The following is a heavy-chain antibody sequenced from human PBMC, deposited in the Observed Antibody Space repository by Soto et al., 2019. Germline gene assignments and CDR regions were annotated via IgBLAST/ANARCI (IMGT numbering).Heavy chain of an antibody. J-gene: IGHJ5*01. D-gene: IGHD2-15*01. CDR2: ISSSSTYI. V-gene: IGHV3-21*01. CDR3: EREALGVSATINFDS. CDR1: GFTLSSYS. Sequence: GGALRLSCAASGFTLSSYSMNWVRQAPGKGLEWVSSISSSSTYIYYADAVKGRFTISRDNAKNSVYLQMNSLIAEYTAVYYCEREALGVSATINFDSWGPGTLVTVYS.